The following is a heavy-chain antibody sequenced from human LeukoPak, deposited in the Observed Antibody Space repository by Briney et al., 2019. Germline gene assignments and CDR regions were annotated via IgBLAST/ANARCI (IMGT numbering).Heavy chain of an antibody. V-gene: IGHV3-64*01. Sequence: GGSLRLSXAASGFTFSSYAMHWVRQAPGKGLEYVSAISSNGGSTYYANSVKGRFTISRDNSKNTLYLQMGSLRAEDMAVYYCARRGSYYGDSMDYWGQGTLVTVSS. J-gene: IGHJ4*02. D-gene: IGHD1-26*01. CDR2: ISSNGGST. CDR1: GFTFSSYA. CDR3: ARRGSYYGDSMDY.